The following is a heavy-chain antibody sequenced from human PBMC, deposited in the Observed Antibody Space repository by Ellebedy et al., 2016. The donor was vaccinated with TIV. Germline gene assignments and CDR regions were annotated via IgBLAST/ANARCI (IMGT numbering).Heavy chain of an antibody. CDR1: DDSISSPY. CDR3: GRGRDAYKTGY. J-gene: IGHJ4*02. D-gene: IGHD5-24*01. CDR2: ILNDGST. V-gene: IGHV4-59*11. Sequence: MPSETLSLTCTVSDDSISSPYCSWIRQPPGTGLEWIGYILNDGSTRYNPSLKSRVTISVDTSKKLFSLKLNSVTAADTAVYYCGRGRDAYKTGYWGQGTLVSVSS.